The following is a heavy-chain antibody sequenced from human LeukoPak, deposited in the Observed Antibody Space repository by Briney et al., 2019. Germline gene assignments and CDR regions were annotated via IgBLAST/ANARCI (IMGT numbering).Heavy chain of an antibody. CDR2: ISESGGST. V-gene: IGHV3-23*01. J-gene: IGHJ4*02. Sequence: GGSLRLSCAAAGFTFSNYAMSRVRQDPGKGLEWVSVISESGGSTYYADSVKGRFTISRDNSKNTLYLQMNSLRAEDTAVYYFAKGAVADTTGYFDYGVQGTLVTVSS. D-gene: IGHD6-19*01. CDR1: GFTFSNYA. CDR3: AKGAVADTTGYFDY.